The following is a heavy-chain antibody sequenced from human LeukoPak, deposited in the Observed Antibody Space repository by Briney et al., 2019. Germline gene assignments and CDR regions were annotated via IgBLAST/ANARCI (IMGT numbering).Heavy chain of an antibody. D-gene: IGHD6-19*01. CDR3: ARRPLAGVIAHAFDI. V-gene: IGHV4-39*01. Sequence: SETLSLTCTVSGDSISSSPYYWGWIRQPPGKGLEWIGSISYSGDTYYNPSLKSRVTISGDTSKNQVSLKLSSVTAADTAFYYCARRPLAGVIAHAFDIWGQGTMVTVPS. J-gene: IGHJ3*02. CDR1: GDSISSSPYY. CDR2: ISYSGDT.